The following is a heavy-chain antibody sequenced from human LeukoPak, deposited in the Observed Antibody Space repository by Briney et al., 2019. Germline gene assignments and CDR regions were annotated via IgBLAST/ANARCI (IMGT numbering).Heavy chain of an antibody. CDR3: AKSGRTGITAADLDY. Sequence: GGSLRLSCAASGFTFSSYTMNWVRQAPGKGLEWVSAISGSDGSTYYTDSVKGRFTISRDNSKNTLYLQMSSLRAEDTAVYYCAKSGRTGITAADLDYWGQGTLVTVSS. J-gene: IGHJ4*02. CDR2: ISGSDGST. D-gene: IGHD6-13*01. CDR1: GFTFSSYT. V-gene: IGHV3-23*01.